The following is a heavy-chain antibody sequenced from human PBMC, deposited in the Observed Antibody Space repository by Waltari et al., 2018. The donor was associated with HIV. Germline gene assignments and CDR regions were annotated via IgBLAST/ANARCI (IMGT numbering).Heavy chain of an antibody. V-gene: IGHV4-61*02. J-gene: IGHJ6*02. CDR3: ARLPGGDTLHYGMDV. Sequence: QVQLQESGPGLVKPSQTLSLTCTVSGGSISSGSYYWNWIRQPAGKGLEWIGRIYTSGSTNYNSSLKSRVTISVDTSKNQFSLKLSSVTAADTAVYYCARLPGGDTLHYGMDVWGQGTTVTVSS. D-gene: IGHD2-21*02. CDR2: IYTSGST. CDR1: GGSISSGSYY.